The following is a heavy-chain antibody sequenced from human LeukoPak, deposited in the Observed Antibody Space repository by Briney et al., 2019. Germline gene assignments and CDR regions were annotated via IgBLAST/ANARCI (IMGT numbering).Heavy chain of an antibody. Sequence: ASVKVSCKASGYTFTSYDINWVRQATGQGPEWMGWMNPNSGNTGYAQKFQGRVTMTRNTSISTAYMELSSLRSEDTAVYYCARGSPGLLRYYGMDVWGQGTTVTVSS. CDR3: ARGSPGLLRYYGMDV. V-gene: IGHV1-8*01. J-gene: IGHJ6*02. CDR1: GYTFTSYD. D-gene: IGHD3-16*01. CDR2: MNPNSGNT.